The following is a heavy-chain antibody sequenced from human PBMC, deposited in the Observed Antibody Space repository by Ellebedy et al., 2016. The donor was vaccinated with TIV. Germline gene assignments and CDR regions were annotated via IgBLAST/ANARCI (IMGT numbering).Heavy chain of an antibody. D-gene: IGHD4-17*01. CDR1: GFSFRSYW. Sequence: PGGSLRLSCEASGFSFRSYWMSRVRQAPGKGLEWLANIYQDGSEQFYVDSVKGRFTISRDNAKNSVYLHMNSLRAEDTAVYYCARRGSYGDYSVQVNSWFDLWGQGTLVTVSS. J-gene: IGHJ5*02. CDR3: ARRGSYGDYSVQVNSWFDL. V-gene: IGHV3-7*01. CDR2: IYQDGSEQ.